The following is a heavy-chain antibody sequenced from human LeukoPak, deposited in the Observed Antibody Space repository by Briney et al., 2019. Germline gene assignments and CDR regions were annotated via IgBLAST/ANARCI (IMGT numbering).Heavy chain of an antibody. Sequence: SETLSLTCLVSGGSMSSYFWSWIRQPAGKGLEWIGRFYSSGNNNYNPSLRSRVTMSADTSKNQFSLELTSVTAADTAVYYCARERHIASDSFDIWGPGTLVTVSS. J-gene: IGHJ3*02. CDR1: GGSMSSYF. V-gene: IGHV4-4*07. D-gene: IGHD2-21*01. CDR2: FYSSGNN. CDR3: ARERHIASDSFDI.